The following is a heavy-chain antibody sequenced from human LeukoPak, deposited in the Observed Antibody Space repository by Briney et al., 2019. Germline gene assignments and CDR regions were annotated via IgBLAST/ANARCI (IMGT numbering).Heavy chain of an antibody. V-gene: IGHV4-4*07. CDR2: IYTSGTT. J-gene: IGHJ5*02. D-gene: IGHD6-19*01. Sequence: SETLSLTCTVSGGSIGSNYWSWIRQPAGKGLEWIGRIYTSGTTNYNPSLESRVTMSVDTSKNQFSLKLASVTAADTAVYYCARSPSFNSGLPNWFDPWGPGTLVTVFS. CDR1: GGSIGSNY. CDR3: ARSPSFNSGLPNWFDP.